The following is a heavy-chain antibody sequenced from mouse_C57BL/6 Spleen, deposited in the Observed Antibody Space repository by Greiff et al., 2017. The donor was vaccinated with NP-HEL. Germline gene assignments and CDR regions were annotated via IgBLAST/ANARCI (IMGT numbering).Heavy chain of an antibody. CDR1: GFSLTSSG. CDR2: IWSGGST. CDR3: ARTVRGFYYFDC. J-gene: IGHJ2*01. V-gene: IGHV2-2*01. Sequence: QVQLKQSGPGLVQPSQCLSITCTVSGFSLTSSGVHWVRQSPGKGLEWLGVIWSGGSTDYNAALISSQRTRKDNSKSQVLFKMNSLQADDTARDYCARTVRGFYYFDCWGQGTTLTVS. D-gene: IGHD3-3*01.